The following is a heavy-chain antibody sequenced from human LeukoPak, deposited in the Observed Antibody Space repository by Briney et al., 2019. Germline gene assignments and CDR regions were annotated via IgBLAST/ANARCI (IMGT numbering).Heavy chain of an antibody. CDR1: GFTFSGYG. CDR2: ISYDGGNN. CDR3: AKVFEVRGARRPKDY. J-gene: IGHJ4*02. V-gene: IGHV3-30*18. Sequence: GGSLRLSCAASGFTFSGYGMHWVRQAPGKGLEWVALISYDGGNNFYADSVRDRFTIARDNSKNTLFLQMNSLRIEDTAVYSCAKVFEVRGARRPKDYWGQGTLVIVSS. D-gene: IGHD3-10*01.